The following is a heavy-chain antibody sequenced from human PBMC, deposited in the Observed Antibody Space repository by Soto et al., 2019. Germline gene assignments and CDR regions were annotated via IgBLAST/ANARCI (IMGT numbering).Heavy chain of an antibody. CDR3: ARETGENWTYEAH. CDR1: GTYISEFS. D-gene: IGHD1-7*01. Sequence: QVQQQESGPGLVKPSDTLSLICSVSGTYISEFSWSWIRQPAGKGLEWIGRLHINEVTQYNPSFKTRVTMSIDTSRNHFSLNLQSATAADTAVYYCARETGENWTYEAHWGQGTLVTVSS. CDR2: LHINEVT. J-gene: IGHJ1*01. V-gene: IGHV4-4*07.